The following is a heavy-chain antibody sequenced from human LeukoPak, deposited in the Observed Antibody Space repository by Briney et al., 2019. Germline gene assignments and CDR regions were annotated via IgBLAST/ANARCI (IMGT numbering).Heavy chain of an antibody. CDR2: IYYSGST. CDR3: ARATSFGSGWYYFDY. D-gene: IGHD6-19*01. V-gene: IGHV4-31*03. CDR1: VGSMSSGCYS. J-gene: IGHJ4*02. Sequence: PSETLSLTCTVSVGSMSSGCYSWGWIRQHPGKGLEWIGYIYYSGSTYSNPSLKSRVTISVDTSKNQFSLKLSSVTAADTAVYYCARATSFGSGWYYFDYWGQGTLVTVSS.